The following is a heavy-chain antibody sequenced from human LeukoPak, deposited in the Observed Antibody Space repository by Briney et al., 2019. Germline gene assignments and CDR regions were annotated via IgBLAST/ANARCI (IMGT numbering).Heavy chain of an antibody. Sequence: GGSLRLSCVAYGFNFRDYSMNWVRQAPGKGLEWVSAISGSGGSTYYADSVKGRFTISRDNSKNTLYLQMNSLRAEDTAVYYCAKAQTVTFDYWGQGTLVTVSS. CDR3: AKAQTVTFDY. V-gene: IGHV3-23*01. J-gene: IGHJ4*02. CDR1: GFNFRDYS. CDR2: ISGSGGST. D-gene: IGHD4-11*01.